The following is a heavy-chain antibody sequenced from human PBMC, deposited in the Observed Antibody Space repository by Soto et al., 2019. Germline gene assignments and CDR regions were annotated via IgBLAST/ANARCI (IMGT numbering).Heavy chain of an antibody. V-gene: IGHV3-23*01. Sequence: GGSLRLSCAASGFTFSSYAMSWVRQAPGKGLEWVSAISGSGGSTDYVDSVKGRFTISRDYSKSTLYLQMNSLRVEDTAVYYCAKLQAYSFGPGAYFDSWGQGTRVTV. CDR1: GFTFSSYA. CDR2: ISGSGGST. D-gene: IGHD5-18*01. J-gene: IGHJ4*02. CDR3: AKLQAYSFGPGAYFDS.